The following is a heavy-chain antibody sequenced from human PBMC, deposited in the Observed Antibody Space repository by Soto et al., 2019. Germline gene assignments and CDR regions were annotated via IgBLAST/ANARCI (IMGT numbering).Heavy chain of an antibody. CDR1: GYSFTSYW. CDR2: IYPGESDT. Sequence: EVQLVQSGAEVKKPGESVKISCKGSGYSFTSYWLDWLRQLPGKGLAWMGIIYPGESDTRYRPSFQGQVTISGDKSISTAYLQWSRLKASDSARYYGARHGVGDILTGQPDYWGQGTLVTVSS. CDR3: ARHGVGDILTGQPDY. J-gene: IGHJ4*02. D-gene: IGHD3-9*01. V-gene: IGHV5-51*01.